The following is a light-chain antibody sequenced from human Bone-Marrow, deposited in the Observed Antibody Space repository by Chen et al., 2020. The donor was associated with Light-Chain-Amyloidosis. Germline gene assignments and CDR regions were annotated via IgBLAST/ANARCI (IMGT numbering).Light chain of an antibody. CDR3: QSTDSTATYGV. J-gene: IGLJ3*02. CDR1: AMPKQY. CDR2: KDN. V-gene: IGLV3-25*03. Sequence: SYELTQPPSVSVSPGQTARITCSGDAMPKQYVYWFQQKPGQAPVLVMYKDNERPSGIPERLSGSSSGTTVTLTISRVQTEDEADYYCQSTDSTATYGVFGGGTQLTVL.